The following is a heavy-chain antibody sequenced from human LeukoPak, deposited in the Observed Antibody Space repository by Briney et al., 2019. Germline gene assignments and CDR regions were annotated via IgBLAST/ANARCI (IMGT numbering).Heavy chain of an antibody. CDR3: ARAPRYSSGWYYDY. CDR2: INSDGSST. CDR1: GFTFSSYW. Sequence: PGGSLRLSCAASGFTFSSYWMHWVRQAPGKGLVWVSRINSDGSSTSYADSVKGRFTISRDNAKNTLYLQMNRLRAEDTAVYYCARAPRYSSGWYYDYWGQGTLVTVSS. V-gene: IGHV3-74*01. D-gene: IGHD6-19*01. J-gene: IGHJ4*02.